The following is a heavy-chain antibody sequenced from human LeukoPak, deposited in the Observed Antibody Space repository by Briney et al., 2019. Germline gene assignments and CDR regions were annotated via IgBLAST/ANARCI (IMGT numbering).Heavy chain of an antibody. CDR2: ISYDGSNK. Sequence: PGGSLRLSCAASGFTFSSYSMNWVRQAPGKGLEWVAVISYDGSNKYYADSVKGRFTISRDNSKNTLYLQMNSLRAEDTAVYYCATLKDSSGESGLYYFDYWGQGTLVTVSS. CDR1: GFTFSSYS. J-gene: IGHJ4*02. CDR3: ATLKDSSGESGLYYFDY. V-gene: IGHV3-30*03. D-gene: IGHD3-22*01.